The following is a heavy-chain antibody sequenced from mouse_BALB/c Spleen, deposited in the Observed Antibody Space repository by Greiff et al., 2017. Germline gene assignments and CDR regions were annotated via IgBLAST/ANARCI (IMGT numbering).Heavy chain of an antibody. Sequence: EVKLLESGGGLVQPGGSLKLSCAASGFDFSRYWMSWVRQAPGKGLEWIGEINPDSSTINYTPSLKDKFIISRDNAKNTLYLQMSKVRSEDTALYYCAREGLRVLYYAMDYWGQGTSVTVSS. J-gene: IGHJ4*01. D-gene: IGHD2-4*01. CDR2: INPDSSTI. V-gene: IGHV4-1*02. CDR3: AREGLRVLYYAMDY. CDR1: GFDFSRYW.